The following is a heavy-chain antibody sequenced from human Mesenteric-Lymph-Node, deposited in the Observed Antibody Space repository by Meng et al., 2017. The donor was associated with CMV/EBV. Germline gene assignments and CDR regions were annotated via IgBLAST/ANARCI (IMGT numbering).Heavy chain of an antibody. Sequence: ASVKVSCKASGYTFTGYYMHWVRQAPGQGLEWMGWINPNSGGTNYAQKFQGRVTMTRDTSISTAYMELSRLRSDDTAVYYCAREPFSSARYWYFDLWGRGTLVTVSS. CDR1: GYTFTGYY. CDR3: AREPFSSARYWYFDL. D-gene: IGHD3-3*01. J-gene: IGHJ2*01. V-gene: IGHV1-2*02. CDR2: INPNSGGT.